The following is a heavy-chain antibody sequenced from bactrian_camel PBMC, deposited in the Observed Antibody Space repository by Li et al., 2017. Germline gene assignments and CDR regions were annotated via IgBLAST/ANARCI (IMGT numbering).Heavy chain of an antibody. Sequence: HVQLVESGGGSVQAGESLRLACTVSGRIYSRHSMGWFRQAPGKEREGIASTYVITGSKYYASSVQGRFSISQDSAKNMVYLQMNSLKPEDTATYYCAATRGPLPVRSAFEEGRYNYWGQGTQVTVS. CDR3: AATRGPLPVRSAFEEGRYNY. CDR2: TYVITGSK. CDR1: GRIYSRHS. J-gene: IGHJ4*01. V-gene: IGHV3-3*01.